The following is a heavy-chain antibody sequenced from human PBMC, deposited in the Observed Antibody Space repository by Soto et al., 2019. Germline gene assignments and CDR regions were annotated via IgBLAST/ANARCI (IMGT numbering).Heavy chain of an antibody. CDR3: ANLIAAAASDADYFDY. CDR2: IYYSGST. V-gene: IGHV4-59*01. CDR1: GDSISSYY. D-gene: IGHD6-13*01. Sequence: SETLSLTCTVSGDSISSYYWSWIRQPPGKGLEWIGYIYYSGSTNYNPSLKSRVTISVDTSKNQFSLKLSSVTAADTAVFYCANLIAAAASDADYFDYWGQGTLVTVSS. J-gene: IGHJ4*02.